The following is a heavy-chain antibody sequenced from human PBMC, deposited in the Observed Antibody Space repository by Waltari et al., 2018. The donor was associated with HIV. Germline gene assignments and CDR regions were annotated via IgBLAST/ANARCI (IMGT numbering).Heavy chain of an antibody. CDR3: ARVARGLRQGTFDI. Sequence: QVHLVESGGDLVKPGGSLRLSCVASGFTFSDYYMTWIRQAPVKRLEGVSYIAVSSAYTNYGDSVKGRFTMSRDDAKKSLFLQMNSLRPEDTAVYYCARVARGLRQGTFDIWGQGTMVTVSS. V-gene: IGHV3-11*05. D-gene: IGHD4-17*01. CDR2: IAVSSAYT. J-gene: IGHJ3*02. CDR1: GFTFSDYY.